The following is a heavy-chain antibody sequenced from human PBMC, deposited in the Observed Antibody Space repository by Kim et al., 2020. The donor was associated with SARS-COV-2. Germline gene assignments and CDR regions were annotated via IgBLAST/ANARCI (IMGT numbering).Heavy chain of an antibody. CDR2: ISYDGSNT. J-gene: IGHJ6*02. CDR3: ARDLAGAGSSWGYYYVMDV. CDR1: GFTFSNYA. Sequence: GGSLRLSCAASGFTFSNYAKHWVRQAPGRGLEWVAVISYDGSNTYYVDPVKGRFSISRDISKNTLYLQMNSLRLEDTAVYYCARDLAGAGSSWGYYYVMDVWGQGTTVTVSS. V-gene: IGHV3-30-3*01. D-gene: IGHD6-13*01.